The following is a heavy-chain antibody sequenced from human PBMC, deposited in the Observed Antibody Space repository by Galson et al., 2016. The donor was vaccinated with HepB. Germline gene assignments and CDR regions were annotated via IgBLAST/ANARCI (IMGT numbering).Heavy chain of an antibody. D-gene: IGHD2-21*01. CDR2: LFFTGST. V-gene: IGHV4-59*02. CDR1: GGSVTSFS. CDR3: AGGSPLQVKIPTWFAP. J-gene: IGHJ5*02. Sequence: SETLSLTCTVSGGSVTSFSWSWIRQTPGKGLEWIGYLFFTGSTKYNPFLRSRVTISADTSRNQFSLKLTSVTAADTAVYFCAGGSPLQVKIPTWFAPWGQGKLVTVSS.